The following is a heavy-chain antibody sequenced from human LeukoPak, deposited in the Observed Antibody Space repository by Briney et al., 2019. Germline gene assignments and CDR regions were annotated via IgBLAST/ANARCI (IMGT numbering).Heavy chain of an antibody. J-gene: IGHJ2*01. Sequence: PAETLSLTCAVYGESFNTYYWSWVRQPPGKGLEWIGEINLCGNTNYNPPLKSRVTISVDTSKNHFSLKLSSVTAADTAVYYCAMRAVVILNFDLWGRGTLVTVSS. V-gene: IGHV4-34*01. CDR2: INLCGNT. CDR1: GESFNTYY. CDR3: AMRAVVILNFDL. D-gene: IGHD2-21*01.